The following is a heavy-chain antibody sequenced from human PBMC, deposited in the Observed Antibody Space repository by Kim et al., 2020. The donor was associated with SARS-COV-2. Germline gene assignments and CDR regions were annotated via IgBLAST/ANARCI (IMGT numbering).Heavy chain of an antibody. CDR2: INHSGST. CDR3: ARASRDGYYY. CDR1: GGSFSGYY. J-gene: IGHJ4*02. V-gene: IGHV4-34*01. Sequence: SETLSLTCAVYGGSFSGYYWSWIRQPPGKGLEWIGEINHSGSTNYNPSLKSRVTISVDTSKNQFSLKLSSVTAADTAVYYCARASRDGYYYWGQGTLVTVSS. D-gene: IGHD5-12*01.